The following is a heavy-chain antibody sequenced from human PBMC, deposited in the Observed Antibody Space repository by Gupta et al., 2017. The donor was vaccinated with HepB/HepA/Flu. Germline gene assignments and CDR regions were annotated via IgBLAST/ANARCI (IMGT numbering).Heavy chain of an antibody. CDR3: ARGRKNMDD. V-gene: IGHV3-11*01. J-gene: IGHJ4*02. CDR1: GFTFRDYY. Sequence: QVQLVESGGGLVKPGGSLRISCAPSGFTFRDYYMSWLRQVPGKGLEWVSYISGGSSDMYYADSVKGRFTISRDNAKNSLFLQMNSLRAGDTAVYYCARGRKNMDDWGQGTLVIVSS. CDR2: ISGGSSDM. D-gene: IGHD2/OR15-2a*01.